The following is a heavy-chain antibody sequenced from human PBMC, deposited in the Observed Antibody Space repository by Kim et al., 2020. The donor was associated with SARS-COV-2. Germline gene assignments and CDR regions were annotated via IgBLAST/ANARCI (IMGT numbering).Heavy chain of an antibody. D-gene: IGHD5-18*01. V-gene: IGHV4-34*01. J-gene: IGHJ4*02. CDR1: GGSFSGYY. CDR3: ARGQDTAKTRY. Sequence: SETLSLTCAVSGGSFSGYYWSWIRQAPGKGLEWIGEIHPSGSTSYNPSLSSRVTISGDTSKSQMSLKLSSVTAADTGVYYCARGQDTAKTRYWGQGTLVT. CDR2: IHPSGST.